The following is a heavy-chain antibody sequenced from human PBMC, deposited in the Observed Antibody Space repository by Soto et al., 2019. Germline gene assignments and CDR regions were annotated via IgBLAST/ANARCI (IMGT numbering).Heavy chain of an antibody. J-gene: IGHJ5*02. D-gene: IGHD2-2*01. CDR1: GGSISSGGYS. CDR2: IYHSGST. V-gene: IGHV4-30-2*01. CDR3: ARVPDR. Sequence: SETLSLTCAVSGGSISSGGYSWSWIRQPPGKGLEWIGYIYHSGSTYYNPSLKSRVTISVDRSKNQFSLKLSSVTAADTAVYYCARVPDRWGQGTLVIVAS.